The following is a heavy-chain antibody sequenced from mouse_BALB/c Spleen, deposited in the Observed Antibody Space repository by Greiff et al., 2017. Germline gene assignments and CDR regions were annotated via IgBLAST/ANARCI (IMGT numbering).Heavy chain of an antibody. V-gene: IGHV1-15*01. CDR2: IDPETGGT. CDR3: TYRYDYAMDY. D-gene: IGHD2-14*01. CDR1: GYTFTDYE. Sequence: QVQLKESGTVLARPGASVKMSCKASGYTFTDYEMHWVKQTPVHGLEWIGAIDPETGGTAYNQKFKGKATLTADKSSSTAYMELRSLTSEDSAVYYCTYRYDYAMDYWGQGASVTVSS. J-gene: IGHJ4*01.